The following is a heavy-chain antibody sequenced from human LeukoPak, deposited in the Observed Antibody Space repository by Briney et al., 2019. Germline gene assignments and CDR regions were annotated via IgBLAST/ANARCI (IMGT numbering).Heavy chain of an antibody. D-gene: IGHD2-15*01. V-gene: IGHV1-2*02. CDR3: AGSEGYCSGGSCYSHHYYYYGMDV. CDR2: INPNSGGT. Sequence: ASVKVSCKASGYTFTGYYMHWVRQAPGQGLEWMGWINPNSGGTNYAQKFQGRVTMTRDTSISTAYMELSRLRSDDTAVYYCAGSEGYCSGGSCYSHHYYYYGMDVWGQGTTVTVSS. CDR1: GYTFTGYY. J-gene: IGHJ6*02.